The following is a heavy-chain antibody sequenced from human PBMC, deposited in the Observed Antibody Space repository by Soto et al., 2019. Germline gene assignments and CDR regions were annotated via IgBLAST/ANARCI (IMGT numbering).Heavy chain of an antibody. CDR2: ISGSGGNT. Sequence: PGGSLRLSCAASGFNFRSYAMSWVHQAPGRGLEWVSGISGSGGNTYYADTVKGRFTISRDNSKNTVFLQMNTLRDEDSAVYYCAKGNGDTWRLDPWGLGTLVTVSS. J-gene: IGHJ5*02. V-gene: IGHV3-23*01. CDR1: GFNFRSYA. D-gene: IGHD5-18*01. CDR3: AKGNGDTWRLDP.